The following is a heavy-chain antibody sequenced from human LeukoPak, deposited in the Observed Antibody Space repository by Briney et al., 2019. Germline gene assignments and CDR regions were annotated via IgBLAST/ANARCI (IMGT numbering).Heavy chain of an antibody. D-gene: IGHD4-17*01. CDR1: GFTFSSYW. Sequence: PGGSLRLSCAASGFTFSSYWMSWVRQAPGKGLEWVANIKQDGSEKYYVDSVKGRFTISRDNAKNSLYLQMNSLRAEDTAVYYCARVRDYGDHELDWFDPWGQGTLVTVSS. CDR2: IKQDGSEK. V-gene: IGHV3-7*01. CDR3: ARVRDYGDHELDWFDP. J-gene: IGHJ5*02.